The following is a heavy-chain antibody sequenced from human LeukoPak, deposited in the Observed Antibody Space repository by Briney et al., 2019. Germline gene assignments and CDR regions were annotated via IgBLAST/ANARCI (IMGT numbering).Heavy chain of an antibody. J-gene: IGHJ4*02. CDR2: ITGAGDTT. V-gene: IGHV3-23*01. CDR3: VRDRNYYEALQRSY. Sequence: GGSLRLSCAASGFTFSTFAMSWVRQDPGRGLERVSSITGAGDTTFYPESVKGRFTISRDNSKNTLYLQMNSLRVEDTALYFCVRDRNYYEALQRSYWGQGTLVTVSS. CDR1: GFTFSTFA. D-gene: IGHD3-3*01.